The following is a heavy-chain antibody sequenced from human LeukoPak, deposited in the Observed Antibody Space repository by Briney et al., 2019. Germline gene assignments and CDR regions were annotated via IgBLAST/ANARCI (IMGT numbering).Heavy chain of an antibody. CDR1: GYTFTGYE. V-gene: IGHV1-8*01. Sequence: ASVKVSCKASGYTFTGYEINWVRQATGQGLEWIGWMNPNSGNTGYAQKFQGRVTMTRSTSITTAYMELSSLTSEDTAVYFCARVRRGYSYPNWFDPWGQGTLVTVSS. J-gene: IGHJ5*02. CDR2: MNPNSGNT. CDR3: ARVRRGYSYPNWFDP. D-gene: IGHD5-18*01.